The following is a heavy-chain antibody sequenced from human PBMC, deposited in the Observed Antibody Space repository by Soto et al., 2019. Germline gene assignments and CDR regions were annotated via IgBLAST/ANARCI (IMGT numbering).Heavy chain of an antibody. J-gene: IGHJ4*02. CDR2: IKEDGSEK. CDR3: ARGGSESDY. V-gene: IGHV3-7*01. D-gene: IGHD3-16*01. CDR1: GFTFSGYW. Sequence: EVQLVESGGGLVQPGGSLRLSCAASGFTFSGYWMTWVRQAPGKGLEWVANIKEDGSEKNYVDSVKGRFTISRDNAKNSLYLQMNSLRAADTAVYYCARGGSESDYWGQGTLVTVSS.